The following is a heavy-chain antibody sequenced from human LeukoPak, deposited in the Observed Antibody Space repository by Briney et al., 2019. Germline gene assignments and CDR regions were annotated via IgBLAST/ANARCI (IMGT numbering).Heavy chain of an antibody. D-gene: IGHD2-2*01. CDR1: GGSISSGGYY. J-gene: IGHJ3*02. V-gene: IGHV4-30-2*06. Sequence: PSETLSITCTVSGGSISSGGYYWSWIRQSPGKGLEWIGYIYHNGSTYYNPSLKSRVTISVDRSKNQFSLKLSSVAAADTAVYYCAREVPGGAFDIWGQGTMVTVSS. CDR3: AREVPGGAFDI. CDR2: IYHNGST.